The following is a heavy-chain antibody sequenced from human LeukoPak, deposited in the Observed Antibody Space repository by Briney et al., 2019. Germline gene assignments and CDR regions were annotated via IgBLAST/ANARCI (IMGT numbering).Heavy chain of an antibody. Sequence: SVKVSCKASVGTFSSYAISWVRQAPGQGLEWMGGIIPIFGTANYAQKFQGRVTITADESTSTAYMELSSLRSEDTAVYYCARDRAGIYDYGENYFDYWGQGTLVTVSS. D-gene: IGHD4-17*01. J-gene: IGHJ4*02. CDR3: ARDRAGIYDYGENYFDY. V-gene: IGHV1-69*01. CDR1: VGTFSSYA. CDR2: IIPIFGTA.